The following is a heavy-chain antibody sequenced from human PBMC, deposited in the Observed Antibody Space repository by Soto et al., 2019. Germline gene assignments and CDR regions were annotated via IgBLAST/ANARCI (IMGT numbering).Heavy chain of an antibody. D-gene: IGHD6-6*01. V-gene: IGHV3-48*01. CDR1: GFTFSTHS. CDR2: ITSSSGT. J-gene: IGHJ3*02. Sequence: GGSLRLSCAASGFTFSTHSMNWVRQAPGKGLEWISYITSSSGTMYADSVKGRFTISRHNSKNTLYLQMNSLRAEDTAVYYCAGEQLGHDAFDIWGQGTMVTVSS. CDR3: AGEQLGHDAFDI.